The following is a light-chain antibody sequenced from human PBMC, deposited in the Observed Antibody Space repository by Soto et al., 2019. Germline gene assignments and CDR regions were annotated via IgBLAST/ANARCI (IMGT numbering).Light chain of an antibody. V-gene: IGKV3-11*01. CDR3: HQYGTAPLT. J-gene: IGKJ3*01. CDR1: QSISRY. CDR2: EAS. Sequence: EIGLTQSPATLSLSPGATAPLSSGASQSISRYLAWYHQKPGKAPRLLIYEASIRATGIPSRFRGGGSETDFTLTISSLEPEDFSVYYCHQYGTAPLTFGPGTKVAIK.